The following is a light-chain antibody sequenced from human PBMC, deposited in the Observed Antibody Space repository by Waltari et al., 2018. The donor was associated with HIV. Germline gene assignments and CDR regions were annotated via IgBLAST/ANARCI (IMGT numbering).Light chain of an antibody. CDR1: QSISSY. V-gene: IGKV1-39*01. CDR2: AAS. J-gene: IGKJ1*01. Sequence: DIQMTQSPSSLSASVGDRVTITCRASQSISSYLNWYQQKPGKAPKLLIYAASSLESGVPSRFSGSGSGIDLTLTISSLQPEDFATYYCQQTYSTPWTFGQGTKVEIK. CDR3: QQTYSTPWT.